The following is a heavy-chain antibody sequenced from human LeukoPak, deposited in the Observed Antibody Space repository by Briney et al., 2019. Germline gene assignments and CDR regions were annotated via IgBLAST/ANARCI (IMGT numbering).Heavy chain of an antibody. Sequence: GGSLRLSCAASGFSFNSHGMHWVRQAPGKGLDWVAVISYDGSNTYYADSVKGRFTISRDNSKNTLDLQMNSLRAEDTAVYYCAKDRDSYGLLVYFDLWGRGTLVSASS. CDR1: GFSFNSHG. D-gene: IGHD5-18*01. CDR3: AKDRDSYGLLVYFDL. V-gene: IGHV3-30*18. CDR2: ISYDGSNT. J-gene: IGHJ2*01.